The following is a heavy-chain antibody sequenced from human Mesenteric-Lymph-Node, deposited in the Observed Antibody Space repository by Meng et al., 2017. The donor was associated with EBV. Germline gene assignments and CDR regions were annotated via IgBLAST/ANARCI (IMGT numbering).Heavy chain of an antibody. V-gene: IGHV4-39*01. CDR2: IYYTGST. CDR3: ASYSSSSVDY. D-gene: IGHD6-6*01. CDR1: GGSISSSSYH. J-gene: IGHJ4*02. Sequence: RRESGPGRVKPSETLSLTCTVSGGSISSSSYHWGWIRQPPGKGLEWIGTIYYTGSTYYNPSLKSRLTISVDTSKNQFSLRLSSVTAADTAVYYCASYSSSSVDYWGQGTLVTVAS.